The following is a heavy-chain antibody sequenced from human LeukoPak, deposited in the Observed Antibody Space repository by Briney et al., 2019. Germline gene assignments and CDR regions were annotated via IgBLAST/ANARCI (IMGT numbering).Heavy chain of an antibody. D-gene: IGHD1-14*01. CDR1: EFTFSTYG. Sequence: GGSLRLSYAASEFTFSTYGMHWVRQAPGKGLEWVAVISFDGDNKYYADSVKGRFTISRDNSKNTLYLQMNSLRAEDTAVYYCARNLGTLATGGVALDIWGQGTMVTVAS. CDR3: ARNLGTLATGGVALDI. J-gene: IGHJ3*02. V-gene: IGHV3-30*03. CDR2: ISFDGDNK.